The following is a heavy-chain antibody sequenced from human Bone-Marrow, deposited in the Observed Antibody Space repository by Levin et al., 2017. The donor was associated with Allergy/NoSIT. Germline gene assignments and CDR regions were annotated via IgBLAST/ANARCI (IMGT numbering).Heavy chain of an antibody. CDR2: IKRDGSEE. CDR3: ARDDYYGSGSYGAYYYYGMDI. V-gene: IGHV3-7*01. J-gene: IGHJ6*02. D-gene: IGHD3-10*01. Sequence: GGSLRLTCAASGFTFSTYWMSWVRQAPGKGLEWVANIKRDGSEEYYVDSVKGRFTISRDNAKNSLYLQLNSLRAEDTAVYYCARDDYYGSGSYGAYYYYGMDIWGQGTTVTVSS. CDR1: GFTFSTYW.